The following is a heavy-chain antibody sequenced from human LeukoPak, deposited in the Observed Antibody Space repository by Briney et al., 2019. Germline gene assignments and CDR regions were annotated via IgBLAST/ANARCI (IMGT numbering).Heavy chain of an antibody. D-gene: IGHD6-19*01. CDR1: GFTFSNYL. J-gene: IGHJ4*02. CDR2: ITGDGTNV. Sequence: PGGSLRLSCAASGFTFSNYLMRWVRQAPGEGLVWVSRITGDGTNVIYADSVKGRFTMSRDNAKNTLYLQMNSLRAGDTAVYYCAADRSGWSYWGQGTLVTVSS. V-gene: IGHV3-74*01. CDR3: AADRSGWSY.